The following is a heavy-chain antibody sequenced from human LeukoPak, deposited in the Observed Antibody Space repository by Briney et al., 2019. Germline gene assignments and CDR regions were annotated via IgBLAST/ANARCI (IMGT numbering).Heavy chain of an antibody. J-gene: IGHJ5*02. CDR1: GYTFTGYY. V-gene: IGHV1-2*02. Sequence: ASVKVSCKASGYTFTGYYMHWVRQAPGQGLEWMGWINPNSGGTNYAQKLQGRVTMTTDTSTSTAYMELRSLRSDDTAVYYCARVRTRGVYAVGNWFDPWGQGTLVTVSS. CDR3: ARVRTRGVYAVGNWFDP. CDR2: INPNSGGT. D-gene: IGHD2-8*01.